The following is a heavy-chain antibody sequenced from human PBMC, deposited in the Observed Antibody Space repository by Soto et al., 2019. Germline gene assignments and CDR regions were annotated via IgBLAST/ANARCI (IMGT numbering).Heavy chain of an antibody. Sequence: SEILSLTCSVSGDSISSTGFYWSWIRQHPGKALEWIGYIHYTGSTSYNPSLKSRLAISLDASKNQFSLSLSSVTSADTAVYYCARDHRSLGDYYGIDVWGQGTTVTVSS. D-gene: IGHD3-10*01. CDR2: IHYTGST. CDR3: ARDHRSLGDYYGIDV. CDR1: GDSISSTGFY. J-gene: IGHJ6*02. V-gene: IGHV4-31*03.